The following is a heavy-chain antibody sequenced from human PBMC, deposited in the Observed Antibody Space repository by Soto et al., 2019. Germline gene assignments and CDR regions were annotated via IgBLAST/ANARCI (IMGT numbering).Heavy chain of an antibody. Sequence: PSETLSLTCAVYGGSFSGYYWSWIRQPPGKGLEWIGEINHSGSTNYNPSLKSRVTISVDTSKNQFSLKLSSVTAADTAVYYCARGGYCSSTSCYTMYYYYYGMDVWGQGTTVTVSS. J-gene: IGHJ6*02. CDR1: GGSFSGYY. D-gene: IGHD2-2*02. V-gene: IGHV4-34*01. CDR2: INHSGST. CDR3: ARGGYCSSTSCYTMYYYYYGMDV.